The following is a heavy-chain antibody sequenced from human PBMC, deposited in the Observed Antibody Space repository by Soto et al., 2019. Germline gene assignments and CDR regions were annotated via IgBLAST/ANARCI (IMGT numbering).Heavy chain of an antibody. CDR3: ARVYSGSYSDS. J-gene: IGHJ4*02. CDR1: GGSISSGDYY. V-gene: IGHV4-30-4*01. D-gene: IGHD1-26*01. Sequence: SETLSLTCTVSGGSISSGDYYWSWIRQPPGKGLEWIGYIYYSGSTYYNPSLKTRLTISVDKSKNQFSLKLSSVTAADTAVYYCARVYSGSYSDSWGRGTLVTVSS. CDR2: IYYSGST.